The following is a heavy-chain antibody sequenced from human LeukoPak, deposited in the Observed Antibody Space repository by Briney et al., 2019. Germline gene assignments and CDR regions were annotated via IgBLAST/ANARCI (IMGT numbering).Heavy chain of an antibody. V-gene: IGHV4-59*12. Sequence: PSETLSLTCTVSGGSITGYYWSWIRQPPGKGLEWIGYIYYSGSTNYNPSLKSRVTISVDMSKNQFSLKLSSVTAADTAVYYCARESPSGYSSSWTIDYWGQGTLVTVSS. J-gene: IGHJ4*02. CDR1: GGSITGYY. D-gene: IGHD6-13*01. CDR2: IYYSGST. CDR3: ARESPSGYSSSWTIDY.